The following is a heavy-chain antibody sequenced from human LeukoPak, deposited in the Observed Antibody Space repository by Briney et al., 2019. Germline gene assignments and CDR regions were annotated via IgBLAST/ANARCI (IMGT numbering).Heavy chain of an antibody. CDR1: GFTFRNAW. D-gene: IGHD3-10*01. CDR3: TTAWVVKRWGLSSHFFDY. V-gene: IGHV3-15*01. CDR2: IKSKTDGGTT. J-gene: IGHJ4*02. Sequence: PGGSLRLSCAASGFTFRNAWMSWVRQAPGKGLEWVGRIKSKTDGGTTDYAAPVKGRFTISRDDSKNTLYLQMNSLKTEDTAVCYCTTAWVVKRWGLSSHFFDYWGQGTLVTVSS.